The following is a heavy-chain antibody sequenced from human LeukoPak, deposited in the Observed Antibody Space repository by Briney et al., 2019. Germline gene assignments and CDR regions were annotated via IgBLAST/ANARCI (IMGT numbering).Heavy chain of an antibody. V-gene: IGHV4-34*01. CDR1: GGSFSGYY. CDR3: ARLGVNYDILTGYYKSGDAFDI. CDR2: INHSGST. J-gene: IGHJ3*02. Sequence: SETLSLTCAVYGGSFSGYYWSWIRQPPGKGLEWIGEINHSGSTNYNPSLKSRVTISVDTSKNQFSLKLSSVTAADTAVYYCARLGVNYDILTGYYKSGDAFDIWGQGTVVTVSS. D-gene: IGHD3-9*01.